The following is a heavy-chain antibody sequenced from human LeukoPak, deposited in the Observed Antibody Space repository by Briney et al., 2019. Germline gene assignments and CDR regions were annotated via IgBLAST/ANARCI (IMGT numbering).Heavy chain of an antibody. CDR1: GFTFSNYS. V-gene: IGHV3-48*04. Sequence: GGSLRLSCAASGFTFSNYSMNWVRQAPGKGLEWFSYIGSSSSTIYYADSVKGRFTISRDNAKNSLYLQMNSLRAEDTAVYYCARARGYNYGYVDYWGQGTLVTVSS. CDR2: IGSSSSTI. CDR3: ARARGYNYGYVDY. J-gene: IGHJ4*02. D-gene: IGHD5-18*01.